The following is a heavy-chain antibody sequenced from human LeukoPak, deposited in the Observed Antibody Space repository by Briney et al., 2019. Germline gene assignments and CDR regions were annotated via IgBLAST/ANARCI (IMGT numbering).Heavy chain of an antibody. CDR2: ISAYNGNT. CDR3: AKGEKYCSGGSCYEGYYYYMDV. D-gene: IGHD2-15*01. J-gene: IGHJ6*03. V-gene: IGHV1-18*01. Sequence: ASVKVSCKASGYTFTSYGISWVRQAPGQGLEWMGWISAYNGNTNYAQKLQGRVTMTTDTSTSTAYMELRGLRSDDTAVYYCAKGEKYCSGGSCYEGYYYYMDVWGKGTTVTISS. CDR1: GYTFTSYG.